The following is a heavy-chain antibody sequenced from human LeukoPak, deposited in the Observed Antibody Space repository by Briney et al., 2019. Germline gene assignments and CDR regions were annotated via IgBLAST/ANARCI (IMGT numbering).Heavy chain of an antibody. V-gene: IGHV4-34*01. CDR2: VNHDGNI. D-gene: IGHD2-15*01. CDR1: GGSFSGYP. Sequence: SETLSLTCAVYGGSFSGYPCNWIRQPPGKGLEWIGEVNHDGNIYYNPSLNSRVTISFDTSKNQFSLKLNSVTAADTAVYYCARDVGPAGHFDYWGQGTLVTVSS. J-gene: IGHJ4*02. CDR3: ARDVGPAGHFDY.